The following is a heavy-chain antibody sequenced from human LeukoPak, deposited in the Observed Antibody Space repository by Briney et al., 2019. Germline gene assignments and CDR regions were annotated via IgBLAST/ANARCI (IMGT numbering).Heavy chain of an antibody. V-gene: IGHV1-24*01. CDR1: GYTLTELS. J-gene: IGHJ4*02. D-gene: IGHD6-13*01. CDR2: FDPEDGET. Sequence: GASVKVSCKVSGYTLTELSMHWVRQAPGKGLEWMGGFDPEDGETIYAQKFQGRVTMTEDTSTDTAYMELSSLRSGDTAVYYCATPGIAAAGINFDYWGQGTLVTVSS. CDR3: ATPGIAAAGINFDY.